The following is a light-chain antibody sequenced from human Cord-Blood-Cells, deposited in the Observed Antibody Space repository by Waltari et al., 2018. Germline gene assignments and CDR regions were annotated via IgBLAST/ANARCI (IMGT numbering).Light chain of an antibody. CDR2: DVS. V-gene: IGLV2-14*01. CDR1: SSDVVAYNY. J-gene: IGLJ2*01. CDR3: SSYTSSSTLV. Sequence: QSALTQPASVSGSPGQSTTLSCTVPSSDVVAYNYVSWYQQHPGKAPKLIIYDVSNRPSGVSNRLSGSKSGNTASLTISGLQAEDEADYYCSSYTSSSTLVFGGGTKLTVL.